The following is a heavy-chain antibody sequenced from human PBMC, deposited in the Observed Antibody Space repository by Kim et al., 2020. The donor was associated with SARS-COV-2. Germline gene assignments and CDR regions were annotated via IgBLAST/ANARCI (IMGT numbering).Heavy chain of an antibody. D-gene: IGHD3-22*01. CDR3: ARQTYYYDSSGPFYYYYGMDV. Sequence: SETLSLTCAVSGGSISSSNWWSWVRQPPGKGLEWIGEIYHSGSTNYNPSLKSRVTISVDKSKNQFSLKLSSVTVADTAVYYCARQTYYYDSSGPFYYYYGMDVWGQGTTVTVSS. J-gene: IGHJ6*02. CDR1: GGSISSSNW. V-gene: IGHV4-4*02. CDR2: IYHSGST.